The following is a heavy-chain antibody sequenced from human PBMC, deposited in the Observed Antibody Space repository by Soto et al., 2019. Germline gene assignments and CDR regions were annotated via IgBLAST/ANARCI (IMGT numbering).Heavy chain of an antibody. V-gene: IGHV4-4*07. CDR2: VYSSGTT. CDR1: GGSINSYW. D-gene: IGHD3-10*01. CDR3: ARDIGSFAYGEGY. Sequence: PETLSLTCSLSGGSINSYWRSWIRQPAGKGLEWIGRVYSSGTTDYNPSLNSRATMSVETSKNQFSLKLSSVTAADTAVYYCARDIGSFAYGEGYWGQGIQVTVSS. J-gene: IGHJ4*02.